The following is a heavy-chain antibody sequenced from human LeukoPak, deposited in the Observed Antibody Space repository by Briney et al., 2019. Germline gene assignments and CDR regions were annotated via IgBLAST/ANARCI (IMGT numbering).Heavy chain of an antibody. CDR2: IYTSGST. CDR1: GGSISSYY. D-gene: IGHD6-6*01. CDR3: AGSSIAARGVDY. V-gene: IGHV4-4*07. Sequence: SETLSLTCTVSGGSISSYYWSWIRQPAGKGLEWIGRIYTSGSTNYNPSLRSRVTMSVDTSKNQFSLKLSSVTAADTAVYYCAGSSIAARGVDYWGQGTLVTVSS. J-gene: IGHJ4*02.